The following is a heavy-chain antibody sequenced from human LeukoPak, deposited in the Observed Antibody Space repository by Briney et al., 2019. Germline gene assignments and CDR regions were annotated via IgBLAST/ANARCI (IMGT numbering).Heavy chain of an antibody. D-gene: IGHD2-2*01. CDR2: IASETEGGTT. Sequence: GGSLRLSCATSGFTLNNAWMTWVRQAPGKGLEWVGRIASETEGGTTDYAAPVKGRFTISRDDSKNTLFLQMNSLKTEDTAVYYCTKIIVVPAAIGYWGQGTLVTVSS. CDR1: GFTLNNAW. J-gene: IGHJ4*02. CDR3: TKIIVVPAAIGY. V-gene: IGHV3-15*04.